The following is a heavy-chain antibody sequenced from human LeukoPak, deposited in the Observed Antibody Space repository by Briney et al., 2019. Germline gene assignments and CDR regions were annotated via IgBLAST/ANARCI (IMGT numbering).Heavy chain of an antibody. CDR1: GFTFSSYS. J-gene: IGHJ5*02. CDR3: AKDGSHDHEEGWFDP. V-gene: IGHV3-48*04. D-gene: IGHD1-14*01. Sequence: GGSLRLSCAASGFTFSSYSMNWVRQAPGKGLEWVSYISSSSSTIYYADSVKGRFTISRDNAKNSLYLQMNSLRAEDTALYYCAKDGSHDHEEGWFDPWGQGTLVTVSS. CDR2: ISSSSSTI.